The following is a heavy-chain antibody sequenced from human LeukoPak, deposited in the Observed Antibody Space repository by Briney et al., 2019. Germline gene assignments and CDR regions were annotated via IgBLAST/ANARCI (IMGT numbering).Heavy chain of an antibody. V-gene: IGHV3-23*01. CDR1: GFTTSYYA. CDR3: AKGGPTGDLRSPGRDW. D-gene: IGHD7-27*01. Sequence: GGSLRLSCAVSGFTTSYYAMSWVLQAPGKGLEWVSCISTGATKTYYADSVKGRFTISRDDSMNTLYLQMNSLRAEDTALYYCAKGGPTGDLRSPGRDWWGQGTLVTVSS. J-gene: IGHJ4*02. CDR2: ISTGATKT.